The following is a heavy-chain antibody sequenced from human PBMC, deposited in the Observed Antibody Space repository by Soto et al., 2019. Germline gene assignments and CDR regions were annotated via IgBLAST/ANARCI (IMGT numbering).Heavy chain of an antibody. CDR3: ARERYDILTGYYGMDV. Sequence: QVQLQESGPGLVKPSQTLSLTCTVSGGSISSGGYYWSWIRQHPGKGLECIGYIYYSGSTYYNPSLQSRVTISVDTSKNQVSLKLSSVTAADTAVYYCARERYDILTGYYGMDVWGQGTTVTVSS. J-gene: IGHJ6*02. D-gene: IGHD3-9*01. CDR1: GGSISSGGYY. V-gene: IGHV4-31*03. CDR2: IYYSGST.